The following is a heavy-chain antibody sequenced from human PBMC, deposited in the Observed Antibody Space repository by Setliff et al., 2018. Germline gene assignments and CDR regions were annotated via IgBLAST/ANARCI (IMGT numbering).Heavy chain of an antibody. CDR3: ARGLTPTINYYYYYMDV. V-gene: IGHV4-61*09. CDR2: IYTSGST. D-gene: IGHD3-9*01. J-gene: IGHJ6*03. CDR1: GGSISSGSYY. Sequence: PSETLSLTCTVSGGSISSGSYYWSWIRQPAGKGLEWIGHIYTSGSTNYNPSLKSRVTISVDTSKNQFSLKLSSVTAADTAVYYCARGLTPTINYYYYYMDVWGKGTTVTVS.